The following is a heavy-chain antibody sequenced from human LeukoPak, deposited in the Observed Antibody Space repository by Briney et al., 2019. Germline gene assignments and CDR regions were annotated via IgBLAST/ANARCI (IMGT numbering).Heavy chain of an antibody. D-gene: IGHD3-3*01. Sequence: GGSLRLSCAASGFTFSSYAMTWVRQAPVKGLEWVSSISGSGGRTDYADSVKGRFTISRDNAKNSLYLQMNSLRAEDTAVYYCARQHGYYDFWSGLDYWGQGTLVTVSS. J-gene: IGHJ4*02. CDR2: ISGSGGRT. CDR1: GFTFSSYA. V-gene: IGHV3-23*01. CDR3: ARQHGYYDFWSGLDY.